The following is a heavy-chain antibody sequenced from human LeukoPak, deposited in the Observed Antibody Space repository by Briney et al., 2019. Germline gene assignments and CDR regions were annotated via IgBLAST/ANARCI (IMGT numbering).Heavy chain of an antibody. D-gene: IGHD1-14*01. J-gene: IGHJ5*02. CDR2: INYSGRT. Sequence: PSETLSLTCTVSGGPISSSSYYWGWIRQPPGQGLEWIGSINYSGRTFYNPSLKSRVTISVDPSKNQFSLTLTYVTAADTALYFCGRRGAGLNWFDPWGQGTLVTVSS. V-gene: IGHV4-39*01. CDR3: GRRGAGLNWFDP. CDR1: GGPISSSSYY.